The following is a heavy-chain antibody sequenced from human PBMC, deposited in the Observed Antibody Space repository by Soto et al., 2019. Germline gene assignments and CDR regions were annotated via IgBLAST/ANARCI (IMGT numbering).Heavy chain of an antibody. CDR3: AREAWYRGFQH. CDR1: GGSISSGDYS. D-gene: IGHD6-13*01. CDR2: IYYSGST. V-gene: IGHV4-30-4*01. J-gene: IGHJ1*01. Sequence: LSLTCTVSGGSISSGDYSWGWIRQPPGKGLEWIGHIYYSGSTYYNPSLKSRVTISVDTSKNQFSLNLSSVTAADTAVYYCAREAWYRGFQHWGQGTLVTVSS.